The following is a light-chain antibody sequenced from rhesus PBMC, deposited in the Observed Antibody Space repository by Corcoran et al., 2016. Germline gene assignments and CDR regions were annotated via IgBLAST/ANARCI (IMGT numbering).Light chain of an antibody. Sequence: DIQMTQSPSSLSASVGDRVTITCRASEKVNNSLNWYQQKPGKAPKLLIYKASTLQSEVPSRFSGGGSGTDFTFTLSSLEPEDVVKYYCQVGSGTPPTFGGGTKVELK. CDR2: KAS. V-gene: IGKV1-74*01. CDR3: QVGSGTPPT. J-gene: IGKJ4*01. CDR1: EKVNNS.